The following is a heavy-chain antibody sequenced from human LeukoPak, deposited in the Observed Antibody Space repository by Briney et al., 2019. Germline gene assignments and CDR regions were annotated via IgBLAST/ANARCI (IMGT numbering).Heavy chain of an antibody. Sequence: GGSLRLSCAASGFTFSSYAMSWVRQAPGKGLEWVSAISGSGGSTYYADSVKGRFTISRDNSKNTLYLQMNSLRAEDTAVYYCAKNVGPETFWSVPHYYCYYGMDVWGQGTTVTVSS. CDR2: ISGSGGST. V-gene: IGHV3-23*01. D-gene: IGHD3-3*01. CDR3: AKNVGPETFWSVPHYYCYYGMDV. J-gene: IGHJ6*02. CDR1: GFTFSSYA.